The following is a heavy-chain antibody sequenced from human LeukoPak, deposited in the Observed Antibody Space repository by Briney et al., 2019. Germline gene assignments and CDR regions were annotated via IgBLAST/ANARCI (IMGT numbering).Heavy chain of an antibody. J-gene: IGHJ4*02. Sequence: PSETLSLTCAVYGGSFSGYYWGWIRQPPGKGLEWIGEINHSGSTNYNPSLKSRVTISVDTSKNQFSLKLSSVTAADTAVYYCARQPNYDILTGYPTFLDYWGQGTLVTVSS. CDR1: GGSFSGYY. CDR2: INHSGST. D-gene: IGHD3-9*01. CDR3: ARQPNYDILTGYPTFLDY. V-gene: IGHV4-34*01.